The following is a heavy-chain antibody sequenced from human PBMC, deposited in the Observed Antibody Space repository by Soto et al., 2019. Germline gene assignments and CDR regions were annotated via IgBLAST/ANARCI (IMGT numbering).Heavy chain of an antibody. J-gene: IGHJ3*02. CDR1: GFTFSSYA. CDR2: ISGSGGST. D-gene: IGHD3-10*01. V-gene: IGHV3-23*01. Sequence: PGESLKISCAASGFTFSSYAMSWVRQAPGKGLEWVSAISGSGGSTYYADSVKGRFTISRDNSKNTLYLQMNSLRAEDTAVYYCAKDPPYYYGSGSYYLGDAFDIWGQGTMVTVSS. CDR3: AKDPPYYYGSGSYYLGDAFDI.